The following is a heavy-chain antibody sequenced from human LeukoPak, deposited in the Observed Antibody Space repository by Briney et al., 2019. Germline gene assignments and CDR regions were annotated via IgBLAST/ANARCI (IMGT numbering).Heavy chain of an antibody. CDR1: GYTFTSYY. J-gene: IGHJ3*02. V-gene: IGHV1-46*01. CDR2: INPSGGST. CDR3: AREDGDAFDI. Sequence: ASVKVSCKASGYTFTSYYMHWVRQAPGQGLEWMGIINPSGGSTSYAQKFQGRVTMTRDTSTSTVYMELRSLRSDDTAVYYCAREDGDAFDIWGQGTMVTVSS.